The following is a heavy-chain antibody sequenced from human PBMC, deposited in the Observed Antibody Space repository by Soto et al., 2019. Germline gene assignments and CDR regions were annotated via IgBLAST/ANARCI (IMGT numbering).Heavy chain of an antibody. D-gene: IGHD2-15*01. CDR1: GFTVSSNY. CDR3: ARVPLSSGGSYYYYYMDV. CDR2: IYSGGST. J-gene: IGHJ6*03. Sequence: GGSLRLSCAASGFTVSSNYMSWVRQAPGKGLEWVSVIYSGGSTYYTDSVKGRFTISRHNSKNTLYLQMNSLRAEDTAVYYCARVPLSSGGSYYYYYMDVWGKGTTVTVSS. V-gene: IGHV3-53*04.